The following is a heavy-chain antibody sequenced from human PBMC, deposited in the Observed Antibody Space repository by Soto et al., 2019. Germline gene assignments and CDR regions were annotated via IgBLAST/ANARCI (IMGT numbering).Heavy chain of an antibody. CDR1: GYSFTSNW. CDR3: ARHQRYYASSKSDC. D-gene: IGHD3-16*01. Sequence: PGESLKISCQGSGYSFTSNWIGWVRQMPGKGLEWMGIINPADSDIKYSPSFQGQVTISADTSIGTAYLQWSSLKASDTAMYYCARHQRYYASSKSDCWGQGTMVTLSP. CDR2: INPADSDI. V-gene: IGHV5-51*01. J-gene: IGHJ4*02.